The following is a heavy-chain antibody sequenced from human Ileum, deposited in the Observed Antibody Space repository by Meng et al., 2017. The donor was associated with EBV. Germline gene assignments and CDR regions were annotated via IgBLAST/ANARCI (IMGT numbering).Heavy chain of an antibody. Sequence: QVQPPQSGPGLVGPPETLSLTCTVSGASVTSSGYYWSWLRQSPGKGLEWLGYVNYTGDSTYNPSRKSRVTIFIDTSKKQFYLNLTSATAADTAIYYCARDLRVGGAFDYWGQGTLVTVSS. D-gene: IGHD1-26*01. J-gene: IGHJ4*02. V-gene: IGHV4-61*08. CDR3: ARDLRVGGAFDY. CDR1: GASVTSSGYY. CDR2: VNYTGDS.